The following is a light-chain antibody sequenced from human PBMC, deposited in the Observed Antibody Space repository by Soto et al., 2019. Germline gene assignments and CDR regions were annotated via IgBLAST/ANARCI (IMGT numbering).Light chain of an antibody. CDR1: SSDVGGYNY. CDR2: DVS. V-gene: IGLV2-14*01. CDR3: SSYTSNNPQV. J-gene: IGLJ1*01. Sequence: QSALTQPASVSGSPGQSITISCTGTSSDVGGYNYVSWYQQHPGKAPKLMIYDVSYRPSGVSNRFSGSKSGNTASLTISGLQAEDESDYYCSSYTSNNPQVFGTGTKVTVL.